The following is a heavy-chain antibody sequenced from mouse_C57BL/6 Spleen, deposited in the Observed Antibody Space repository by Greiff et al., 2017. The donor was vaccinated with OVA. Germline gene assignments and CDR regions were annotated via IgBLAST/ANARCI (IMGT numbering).Heavy chain of an antibody. CDR2: SRNKANDYTT. Sequence: EVQLVESGGGLVQSGRSLRLSCATSGFTFSDFYMEWVRQAPGKGLEWIAASRNKANDYTTEYSASVKGRFIVSRDTSQSILYLQMNALRAEDTAIYYCARDDGTGTFAYWGQGTLVTVSA. J-gene: IGHJ3*01. D-gene: IGHD4-1*01. CDR3: ARDDGTGTFAY. CDR1: GFTFSDFY. V-gene: IGHV7-1*01.